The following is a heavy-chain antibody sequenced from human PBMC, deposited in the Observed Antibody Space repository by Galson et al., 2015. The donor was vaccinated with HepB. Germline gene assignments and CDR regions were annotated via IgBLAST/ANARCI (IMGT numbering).Heavy chain of an antibody. CDR3: ARAEGAWGYCSGGSCYSYYFDY. J-gene: IGHJ4*02. D-gene: IGHD2-15*01. CDR1: GFTFSDYY. Sequence: SLRLSCAASGFTFSDYYMSWIRQAPGKGLEWVSYISSSGSTIYYADSVKGRFTISRDNAKNSLYLQMNSLRAEDTAVYYCARAEGAWGYCSGGSCYSYYFDYWGQGTLVTVSS. V-gene: IGHV3-11*01. CDR2: ISSSGSTI.